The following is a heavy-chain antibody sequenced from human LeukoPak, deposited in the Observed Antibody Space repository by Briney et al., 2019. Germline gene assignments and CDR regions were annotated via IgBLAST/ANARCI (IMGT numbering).Heavy chain of an antibody. Sequence: ASVKVSCKASGYTFTSYYMHWVRQAPGQGLEWMGIINPSGGSTSYAQKFQGRVTMTRDMSTSTVYMELSSLRSEDTAVYYCARIRSGDYDSSGYYSPVVDAFDIWGQGTMVTVSS. J-gene: IGHJ3*02. D-gene: IGHD3-22*01. CDR1: GYTFTSYY. CDR2: INPSGGST. V-gene: IGHV1-46*01. CDR3: ARIRSGDYDSSGYYSPVVDAFDI.